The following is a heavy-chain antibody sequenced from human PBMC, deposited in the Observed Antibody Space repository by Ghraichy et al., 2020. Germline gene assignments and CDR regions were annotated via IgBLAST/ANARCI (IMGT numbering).Heavy chain of an antibody. CDR1: GFTFSSYA. Sequence: GESLNISCAASGFTFSSYAMSWVRQAPGKGLEWVSAISGSGGSTYYADSVKGRFTISRDNSKNTLYLQMNSLRAEDTAVYYCAKEGAGYCSSTSCYAYYYYYGMDVWGQGTTVTVSS. CDR2: ISGSGGST. CDR3: AKEGAGYCSSTSCYAYYYYYGMDV. D-gene: IGHD2-2*03. J-gene: IGHJ6*02. V-gene: IGHV3-23*01.